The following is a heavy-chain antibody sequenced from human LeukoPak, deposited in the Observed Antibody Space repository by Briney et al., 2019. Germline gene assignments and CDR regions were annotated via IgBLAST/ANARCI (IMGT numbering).Heavy chain of an antibody. V-gene: IGHV3-21*01. J-gene: IGHJ6*03. CDR1: GFSFSTYS. CDR3: ARESGSRSYYYYMDV. D-gene: IGHD2-2*01. CDR2: ISSTSSYI. Sequence: GGTLRLSCAASGFSFSTYSMNWVRQAPGQGLEWVSSISSTSSYIYYADSLKGRFTISRDNAKNSMYLQMNSLRAEDTAVYYCARESGSRSYYYYMDVWGKGTTVTGSS.